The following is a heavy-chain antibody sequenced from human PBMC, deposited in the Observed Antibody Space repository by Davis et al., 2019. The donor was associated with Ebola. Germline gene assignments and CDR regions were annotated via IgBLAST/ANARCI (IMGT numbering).Heavy chain of an antibody. J-gene: IGHJ4*02. CDR1: GGSISSYY. CDR3: ARGDSYFDPSGYYAGPEAPDH. Sequence: MPGGSLRLSCTVSGGSISSYYWSWIRQPPGKGLEWIGYYYYTGSTYYSPSLKSRVTISVDTSKNQFSLKLTSVTAADTAVYYCARGDSYFDPSGYYAGPEAPDHWGQGTLVSVSS. CDR2: YYYTGST. V-gene: IGHV4-59*12. D-gene: IGHD3-22*01.